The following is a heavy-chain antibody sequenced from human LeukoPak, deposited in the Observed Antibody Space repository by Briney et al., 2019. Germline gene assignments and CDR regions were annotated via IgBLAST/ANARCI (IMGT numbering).Heavy chain of an antibody. CDR3: AREGRSRSYYYDSSGYYNWFDP. D-gene: IGHD3-22*01. CDR1: GYTFTSYY. J-gene: IGHJ5*02. CDR2: INPSGGCT. Sequence: GASVKVSCKASGYTFTSYYMHWVRQAPGQGLEWMGIINPSGGCTSYAQKFQGRVTMTRDTSTSTVYMELSSLRSEDTAVYYCAREGRSRSYYYDSSGYYNWFDPWGQGTLVTVSS. V-gene: IGHV1-46*01.